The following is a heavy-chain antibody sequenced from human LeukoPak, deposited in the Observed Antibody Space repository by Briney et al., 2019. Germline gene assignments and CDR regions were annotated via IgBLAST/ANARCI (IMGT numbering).Heavy chain of an antibody. Sequence: GGSLRLSCAASGFMFSSYWMSWVRQAPGKGLEWVSTFSGGGGGAYYADSVKGRFTISRDNSKNTLYLQMNSLRAEDTAVYYCPKDLGGSGENDAFDIWGQGTMVTVSS. J-gene: IGHJ3*02. CDR2: FSGGGGGA. V-gene: IGHV3-23*01. D-gene: IGHD3-10*01. CDR1: GFMFSSYW. CDR3: PKDLGGSGENDAFDI.